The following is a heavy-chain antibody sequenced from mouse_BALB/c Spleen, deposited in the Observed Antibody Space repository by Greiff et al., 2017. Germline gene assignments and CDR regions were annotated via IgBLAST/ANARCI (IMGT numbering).Heavy chain of an antibody. CDR3: ARDGSSLMAY. V-gene: IGHV1-69*02. D-gene: IGHD1-1*01. Sequence: QVQLKQPGAELVKPGAPVKLSCKASGYTFTSYWMNWVKQRPGRGLEWIGRIDPSDSETHYNQKFKDKATLTVDKSSSTAYIQLSSLTSEDSAVYYCARDGSSLMAYWGQGTSVTVSS. CDR1: GYTFTSYW. CDR2: IDPSDSET. J-gene: IGHJ4*01.